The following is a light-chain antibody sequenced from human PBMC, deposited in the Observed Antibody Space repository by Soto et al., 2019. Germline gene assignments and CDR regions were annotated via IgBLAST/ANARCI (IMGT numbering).Light chain of an antibody. CDR2: AAS. J-gene: IGKJ2*01. Sequence: DIQMTQSPSSLSASVGDRVTITCRASQGIRKDLGWYQQKPGKAPTRLIYAASSLQSGVPSRFSGSGSGTEFTLTFSSLQPEDFATYYCLQHNSYPHTFGQGTKLEIK. CDR1: QGIRKD. V-gene: IGKV1-17*01. CDR3: LQHNSYPHT.